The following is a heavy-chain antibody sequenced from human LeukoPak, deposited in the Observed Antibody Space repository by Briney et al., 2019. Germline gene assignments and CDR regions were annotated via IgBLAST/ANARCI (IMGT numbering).Heavy chain of an antibody. CDR2: IIPIFGTA. CDR1: GGTFSSYA. CDR3: ARAPSGYSSSFDI. J-gene: IGHJ3*02. D-gene: IGHD6-13*01. Sequence: ASVKVSCKASGGTFSSYAISWVRQAPGQGLEWMGGIIPIFGTANYAQKFQGRVTITADESTSTAYMELSSLRSEDTAVYYCARAPSGYSSSFDIWGQGTMVTVSS. V-gene: IGHV1-69*13.